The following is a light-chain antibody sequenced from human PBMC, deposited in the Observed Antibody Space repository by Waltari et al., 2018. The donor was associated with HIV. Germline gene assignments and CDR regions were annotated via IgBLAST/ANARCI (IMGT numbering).Light chain of an antibody. Sequence: EVVMTQSPATLSVSLGERATLSCRASQTVNSNLAWYQQRPGQAPRLLIYGVSTRASGIPARFSVSGSGTEFTLTISSLQSEDFALYYCQHYDRWPWGFGQGTKVEIK. CDR2: GVS. CDR1: QTVNSN. V-gene: IGKV3-15*01. CDR3: QHYDRWPWG. J-gene: IGKJ1*01.